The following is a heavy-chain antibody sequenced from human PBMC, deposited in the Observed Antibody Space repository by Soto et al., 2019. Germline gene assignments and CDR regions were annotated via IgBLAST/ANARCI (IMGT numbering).Heavy chain of an antibody. Sequence: EVQLLESGGGFAQPGGSLRLSCAASGFTFSSYAMHWVRQAPGRGLEWVSTISGSGTNIYYADSVQGRFTISRDNSQNTLVLQMTSLRVDDAATYYCAKDGFVGASDYWGQGTHVTVSS. CDR3: AKDGFVGASDY. CDR2: ISGSGTNI. CDR1: GFTFSSYA. D-gene: IGHD3-10*01. V-gene: IGHV3-23*01. J-gene: IGHJ4*02.